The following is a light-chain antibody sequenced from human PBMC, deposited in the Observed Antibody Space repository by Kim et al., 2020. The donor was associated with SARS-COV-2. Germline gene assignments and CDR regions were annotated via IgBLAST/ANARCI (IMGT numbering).Light chain of an antibody. CDR3: ASRDSSGNLWV. V-gene: IGLV3-19*01. CDR1: TLRRYY. Sequence: SSELTQDPAVSVALGQTVRITCQGDTLRRYYVNWYQEKPGQAPVVVIYGKDNRPSGIPDRFSGSRSRNTASLIITGAQAQDEADYYCASRDSSGNLWVFGGGTQLTVL. J-gene: IGLJ3*02. CDR2: GKD.